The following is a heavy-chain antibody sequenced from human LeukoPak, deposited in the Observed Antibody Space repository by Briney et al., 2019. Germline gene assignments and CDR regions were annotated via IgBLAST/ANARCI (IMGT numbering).Heavy chain of an antibody. CDR3: AKDPGGGFDP. Sequence: GGSLRLSCAASGFTFDDYAMHWVRQAPGKGLEWVSGISWNSGSIGYADSVKGRFTISRDNAKNSLYLQMNSLRAEDTALYYCAKDPGGGFDPWGQGTLVTVSS. CDR2: ISWNSGSI. V-gene: IGHV3-9*01. D-gene: IGHD3-10*01. CDR1: GFTFDDYA. J-gene: IGHJ5*02.